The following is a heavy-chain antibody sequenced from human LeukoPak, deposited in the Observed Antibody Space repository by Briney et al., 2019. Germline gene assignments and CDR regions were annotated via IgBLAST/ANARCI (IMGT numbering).Heavy chain of an antibody. Sequence: SETLSLTCTVSGDSIYSSRYYWGWIRQPPGKGLEWIGTIFYSGNTYYNPSVKSRVTISVDTSKKQFFLKLRSMTAADTAVYYCARGLWGPYYEKEGNFDYWGQGTLVTVSP. J-gene: IGHJ4*02. D-gene: IGHD3-22*01. CDR1: GDSIYSSRYY. V-gene: IGHV4-39*07. CDR2: IFYSGNT. CDR3: ARGLWGPYYEKEGNFDY.